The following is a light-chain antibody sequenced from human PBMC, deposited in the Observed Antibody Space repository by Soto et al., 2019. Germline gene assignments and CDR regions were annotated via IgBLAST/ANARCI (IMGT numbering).Light chain of an antibody. V-gene: IGKV3-15*01. CDR2: GAS. Sequence: EIVMTQSPATLSVSPGERATLSCRASQSVSSNLAWYQQKPGQAPRLLIYGASTRATGIPARFSGSGSGTESTLTISSLQSKVFAVYYCQQYNTGPRWTFGKGTKVEIK. CDR3: QQYNTGPRWT. CDR1: QSVSSN. J-gene: IGKJ1*01.